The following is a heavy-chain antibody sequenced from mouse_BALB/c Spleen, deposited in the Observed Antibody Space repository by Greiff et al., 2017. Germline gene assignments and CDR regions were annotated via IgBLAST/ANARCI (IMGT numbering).Heavy chain of an antibody. J-gene: IGHJ4*01. V-gene: IGHV5-6-5*01. CDR1: GFTFSSYA. Sequence: DVKLVESGGGLVKPGGSLKLSCAASGFTFSSYAMSWVRQTPEKRLEWVASISSGGSTYYPDSVKGRFTISRDNARNILYLQMSSLRSEDTAMYYCARDYGYSYYAMDYWGQGTSVTVSS. D-gene: IGHD1-2*01. CDR3: ARDYGYSYYAMDY. CDR2: ISSGGST.